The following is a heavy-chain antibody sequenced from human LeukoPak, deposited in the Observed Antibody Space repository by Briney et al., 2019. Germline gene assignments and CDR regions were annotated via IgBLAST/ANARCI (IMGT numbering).Heavy chain of an antibody. D-gene: IGHD1-1*01. Sequence: ASVKVSCKASGYTFTSYAMQWVRRAPGHRVEWMGWINAGNGDTKYSQKFQGRVTIARDTSASTAYMELSSLRSEDTAVYYCARDRGGTGDFDYWGQGTLVTVSS. V-gene: IGHV1-3*01. CDR2: INAGNGDT. J-gene: IGHJ4*02. CDR3: ARDRGGTGDFDY. CDR1: GYTFTSYA.